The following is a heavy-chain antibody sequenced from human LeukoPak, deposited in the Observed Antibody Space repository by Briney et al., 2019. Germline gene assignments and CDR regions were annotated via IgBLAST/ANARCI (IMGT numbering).Heavy chain of an antibody. V-gene: IGHV4-38-2*02. CDR2: LYHGGNT. J-gene: IGHJ5*02. CDR1: GYSISSAYS. Sequence: PSETLSLTCNVFGYSISSAYSWGWIRQPPGKGLEWIGSLYHGGNTYYNPSLKSRVTISEDTSKNQFSLKMTSMTAADTAIYYCARRGPYVAVNSPISWFDPWGQGILVTVSS. CDR3: ARRGPYVAVNSPISWFDP. D-gene: IGHD2-21*01.